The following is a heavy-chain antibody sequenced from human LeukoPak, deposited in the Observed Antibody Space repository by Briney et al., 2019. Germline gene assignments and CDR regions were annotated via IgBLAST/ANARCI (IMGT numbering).Heavy chain of an antibody. J-gene: IGHJ4*02. CDR1: GFSFGDYG. CDR3: VRETISAAGPFDY. Sequence: PGGSLRLSCVASGFSFGDYGMGWVRQAPGKGLEWVSSINWNGGSTGYADSVKGRFTISRDNPKNSLFLQMASLRPDDTALYYCVRETISAAGPFDYGGQGTLVTVSS. CDR2: INWNGGST. V-gene: IGHV3-20*04. D-gene: IGHD6-13*01.